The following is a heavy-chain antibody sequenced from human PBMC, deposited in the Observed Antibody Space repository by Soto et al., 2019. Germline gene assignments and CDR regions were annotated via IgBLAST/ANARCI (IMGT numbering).Heavy chain of an antibody. CDR3: AFTSGSGSYYFDY. Sequence: EVQLLESGGGLVQPGGSLRLSCAASGFTFSSYAMWWVRQAPGKGLECVSAISGGGETTYYADSVKGRFTISRDNSKNPLYLQMNSLRAEDTAVYYCAFTSGSGSYYFDYWGRGTLVTVSS. CDR2: ISGGGETT. CDR1: GFTFSSYA. D-gene: IGHD3-10*01. V-gene: IGHV3-23*01. J-gene: IGHJ4*02.